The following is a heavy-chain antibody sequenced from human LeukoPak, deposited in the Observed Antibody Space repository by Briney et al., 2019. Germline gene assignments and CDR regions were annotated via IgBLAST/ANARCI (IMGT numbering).Heavy chain of an antibody. Sequence: PGRSLRLSCAASGFTFSSYGMHWVRQAPGKGLEWVAVISYDGSNKYYADSVKGRFTISRDNSKNTLYLQMNSLRAEDTAVYYCAKGLSSNWYVNLFDYWGQGTLVTVSS. D-gene: IGHD6-13*01. CDR3: AKGLSSNWYVNLFDY. V-gene: IGHV3-30*18. CDR2: ISYDGSNK. CDR1: GFTFSSYG. J-gene: IGHJ4*02.